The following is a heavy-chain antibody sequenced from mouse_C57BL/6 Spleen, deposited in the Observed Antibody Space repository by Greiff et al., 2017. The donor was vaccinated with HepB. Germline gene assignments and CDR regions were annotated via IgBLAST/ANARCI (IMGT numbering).Heavy chain of an antibody. V-gene: IGHV5-17*01. CDR3: ARPRLWYCYFDV. Sequence: EVQRVESGGGLVKPGGSLKLSCAASGFTFSDYGMHWVRQAPEKGLEWVAYISSGSSTIYYADTVKGRFTISRDTAKNTLFLQMTSLRSEDTAMYYCARPRLWYCYFDVWGTGTTVTVSS. CDR2: ISSGSSTI. J-gene: IGHJ1*03. D-gene: IGHD6-5*01. CDR1: GFTFSDYG.